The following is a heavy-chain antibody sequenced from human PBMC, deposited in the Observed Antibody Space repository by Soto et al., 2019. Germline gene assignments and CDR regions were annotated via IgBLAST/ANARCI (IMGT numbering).Heavy chain of an antibody. CDR2: IYSGGST. V-gene: IGHV3-53*04. CDR1: GFTVSSNY. D-gene: IGHD2-2*01. Sequence: GGSLRLSCAASGFTVSSNYMSWVRQAPGKGLEWVSVIYSGGSTYYADSVKGRFTISRHNSKNTLYLQMKGLRAEEPAVYYCARDIVVVPAANEGGYYYYMDVWGKGTTVTVSS. J-gene: IGHJ6*03. CDR3: ARDIVVVPAANEGGYYYYMDV.